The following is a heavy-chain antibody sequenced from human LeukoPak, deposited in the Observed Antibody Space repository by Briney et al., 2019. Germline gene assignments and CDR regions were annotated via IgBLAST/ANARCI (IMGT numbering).Heavy chain of an antibody. CDR1: GFSFSDYY. Sequence: GGSLRLSCAASGFSFSDYYISWIRQAPGKGLEWVSYISSSGSTIYYADSVKGRFTISRDNAKNSLYLQMNSLRAEHTAVYYCARLGRDGYNAVYYYGMDVWGQGTTVTVSS. V-gene: IGHV3-11*01. CDR2: ISSSGSTI. CDR3: ARLGRDGYNAVYYYGMDV. D-gene: IGHD5-24*01. J-gene: IGHJ6*02.